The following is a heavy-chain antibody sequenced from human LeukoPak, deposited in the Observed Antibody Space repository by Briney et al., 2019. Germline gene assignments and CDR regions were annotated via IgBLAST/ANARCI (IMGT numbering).Heavy chain of an antibody. D-gene: IGHD3-16*01. CDR1: GFTFSTYD. J-gene: IGHJ4*02. CDR2: ISSSSSMI. Sequence: GGSLRLSCAASGFTFSTYDMNWVRQAPGKGLEWVSYISSSSSMINYADSVKGRFTVSRDNAKNSLNLQMNSLRDEDTAVYHCARDYGYWGQGTLVTVSS. V-gene: IGHV3-48*02. CDR3: ARDYGY.